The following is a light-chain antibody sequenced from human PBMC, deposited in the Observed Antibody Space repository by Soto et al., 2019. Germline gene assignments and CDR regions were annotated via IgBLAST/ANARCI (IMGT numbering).Light chain of an antibody. Sequence: EIVMTQSPANLSVSPGERATLSCRASQSVSTNLVWYQQKPGQAPRLLIYGASTRATGVPGRFSGTGSGTEFTLPISSLQSEDSAVYYCQQYNHWWTFGQGTKVEI. CDR2: GAS. J-gene: IGKJ1*01. CDR3: QQYNHWWT. CDR1: QSVSTN. V-gene: IGKV3-15*01.